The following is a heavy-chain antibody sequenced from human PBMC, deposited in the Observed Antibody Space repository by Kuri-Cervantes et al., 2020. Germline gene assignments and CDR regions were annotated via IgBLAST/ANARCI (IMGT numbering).Heavy chain of an antibody. D-gene: IGHD2-2*01. CDR2: ISGSGGST. CDR3: AKDLSYGVVVYGDDAFDI. J-gene: IGHJ3*02. CDR1: GFTFSDYY. V-gene: IGHV3-23*01. Sequence: GESLKISCAASGFTFSDYYMSWIRQAPGKGLEWVSAISGSGGSTYYADSVKGRFTISRDNSKNTLYLQMNSLRAEDTAVYYCAKDLSYGVVVYGDDAFDIWGQGTMVTVSS.